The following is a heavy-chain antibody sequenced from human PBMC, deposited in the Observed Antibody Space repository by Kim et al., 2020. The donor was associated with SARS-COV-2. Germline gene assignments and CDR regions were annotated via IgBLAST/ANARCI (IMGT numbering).Heavy chain of an antibody. CDR3: ARDRFYYGSGILFFCEN. CDR2: IYSGGKT. V-gene: IGHV3-66*01. J-gene: IGHJ1*01. D-gene: IGHD3-10*01. Sequence: GGSLRLSCTVSGFNVTSSYMSWVRQAPGKGLEWISVIYSGGKTYYGASVKGRFFISRDNSRNTLHLQMNNLGLEDTAVYYCARDRFYYGSGILFFCENWGQGNRVTVS. CDR1: GFNVTSSY.